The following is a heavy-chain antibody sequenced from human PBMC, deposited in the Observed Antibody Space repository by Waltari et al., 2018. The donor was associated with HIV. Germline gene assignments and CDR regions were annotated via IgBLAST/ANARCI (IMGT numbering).Heavy chain of an antibody. V-gene: IGHV3-48*01. CDR2: IHSSSSPI. J-gene: IGHJ6*02. Sequence: EVQLVESGGGLVQPGGSVRLSCAASQFTSCSYNMNWVRQAPGKGLEWVSYIHSSSSPIYYADSVKGRFTISRDNAKNSLYLQMNSLRAEDTAVYYCARGGLGGYYYGMDVWGQGTTVTVSS. D-gene: IGHD1-26*01. CDR3: ARGGLGGYYYGMDV. CDR1: QFTSCSYN.